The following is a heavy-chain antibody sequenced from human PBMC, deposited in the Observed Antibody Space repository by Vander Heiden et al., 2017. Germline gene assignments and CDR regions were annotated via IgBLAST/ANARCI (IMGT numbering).Heavy chain of an antibody. CDR3: ARVGGY. V-gene: IGHV3-53*01. Sequence: EVQLVESGGGLSQPGGSLRLSCAASGFTVRSNNMSWVRQAPGKGLEWVSIIYSADKTHYADSVKGRFTISRDNSKNTVYLQMNSLRVEDTAMYYCARVGGYWGQGILVTVSS. CDR2: IYSADKT. CDR1: GFTVRSNN. J-gene: IGHJ4*02. D-gene: IGHD2-15*01.